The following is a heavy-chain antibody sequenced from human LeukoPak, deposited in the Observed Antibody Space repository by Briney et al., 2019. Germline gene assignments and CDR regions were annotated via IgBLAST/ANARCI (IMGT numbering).Heavy chain of an antibody. CDR3: ARPFFTRIVGATTGYYYGMDV. CDR1: GGTFSSYA. J-gene: IGHJ6*02. Sequence: SVKVSCKASGGTFSSYAISWVRQAPGQGLEWMGGIIPIFGTANYAQKFQGRVTITADESTSTAYMELSSLRSEDTAVYYCARPFFTRIVGATTGYYYGMDVWDQGTTVTVSS. V-gene: IGHV1-69*13. D-gene: IGHD1-26*01. CDR2: IIPIFGTA.